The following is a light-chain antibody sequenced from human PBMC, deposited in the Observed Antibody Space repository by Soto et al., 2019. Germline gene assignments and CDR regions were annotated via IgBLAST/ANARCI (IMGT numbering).Light chain of an antibody. V-gene: IGKV1-39*01. Sequence: DIQMTQSPSSLSASVGDRVTITCRASQSISNDLYWYQQKPGKAPKLLIYAASGLQGGFPARFSGSGSGKDFTLTISSLQPEDFATYNCQQSYRTPPYTFGQGTRLETK. CDR1: QSISND. CDR3: QQSYRTPPYT. J-gene: IGKJ2*01. CDR2: AAS.